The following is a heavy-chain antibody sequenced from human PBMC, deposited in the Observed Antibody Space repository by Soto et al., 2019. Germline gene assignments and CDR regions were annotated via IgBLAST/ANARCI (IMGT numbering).Heavy chain of an antibody. CDR1: GFTFSSYS. J-gene: IGHJ4*02. CDR3: ARDSSRVGAY. CDR2: ISSSSSYI. Sequence: GRSLRLSCAASGFTFSSYSMNWVRQAPGKGLEWVSSISSSSSYIYYADSVKGRFTISRDNAKNSLYLQMNSLRAEDTAVYYCARDSSRVGAYWGQGTLVTVSS. V-gene: IGHV3-21*01. D-gene: IGHD2-21*01.